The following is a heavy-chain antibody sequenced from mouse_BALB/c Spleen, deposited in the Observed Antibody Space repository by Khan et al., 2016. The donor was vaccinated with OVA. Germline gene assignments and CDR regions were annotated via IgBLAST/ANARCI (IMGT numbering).Heavy chain of an antibody. CDR3: ARENYYGSTCYAMDY. D-gene: IGHD1-1*01. J-gene: IGHJ4*01. Sequence: DLVKPGASVKLSCKASGYTFTSYWINWIKQRPGQGLEWIGRIAPGSGSTYYNEMFKGKATLTVDTSSSTAYIQLSSLSSEDSAVYFRARENYYGSTCYAMDYWGQGTSVTVSS. CDR1: GYTFTSYW. V-gene: IGHV1S41*01. CDR2: IAPGSGST.